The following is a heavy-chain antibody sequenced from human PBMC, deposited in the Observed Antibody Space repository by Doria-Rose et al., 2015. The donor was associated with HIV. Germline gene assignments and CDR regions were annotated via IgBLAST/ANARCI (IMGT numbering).Heavy chain of an antibody. CDR2: TYYTGTS. J-gene: IGHJ4*02. Sequence: PSETLSLTCSVSGASVSSRGYYWNWIRQVPGKGLESLGYTYYTGTSDYSPSLKSRLNMAVDTPKNQFSLKLSFVTVADTAVYYCARMGSYRELDYWGQGALVIVSA. CDR1: GASVSSRGYY. V-gene: IGHV4-31*03. D-gene: IGHD3-3*01. CDR3: ARMGSYRELDY.